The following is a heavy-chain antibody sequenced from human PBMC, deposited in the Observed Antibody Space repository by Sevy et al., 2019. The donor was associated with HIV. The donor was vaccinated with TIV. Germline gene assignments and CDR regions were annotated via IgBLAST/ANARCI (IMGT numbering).Heavy chain of an antibody. V-gene: IGHV3-21*01. CDR1: GFTFSTYT. J-gene: IGHJ3*01. CDR2: ISFSSNYI. CDR3: ARPYGSGSWEAFDV. Sequence: GGSLRLTCVASGFTFSTYTMNWVRQAPGKGLEWISSISFSSNYIYYADSVKGRFTISRDNARNSLDLQMNSLRAEDTAVYYCARPYGSGSWEAFDVWDQGTMVTVSS. D-gene: IGHD3-10*01.